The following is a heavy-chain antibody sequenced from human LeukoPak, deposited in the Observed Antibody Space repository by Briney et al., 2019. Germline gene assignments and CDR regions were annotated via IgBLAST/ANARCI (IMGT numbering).Heavy chain of an antibody. CDR3: ASSAVVAAAVGEDVAFDI. J-gene: IGHJ3*02. CDR1: GGSISSYY. CDR2: IYYSGST. Sequence: PSETLSLTCTVSGGSISSYYWSWIRQPPGKGLEWIGYIYYSGSTNYNPSLKSRVTISVDTSKNQFSLKLSSVTAADTAVYYCASSAVVAAAVGEDVAFDIWGQGTMVTVSS. V-gene: IGHV4-59*01. D-gene: IGHD6-13*01.